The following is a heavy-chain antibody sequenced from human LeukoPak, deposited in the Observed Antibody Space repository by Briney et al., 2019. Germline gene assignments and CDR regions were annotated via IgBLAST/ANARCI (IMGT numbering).Heavy chain of an antibody. J-gene: IGHJ6*02. CDR1: GGSISSSNW. V-gene: IGHV4-4*02. D-gene: IGHD4-17*01. Sequence: PSETLSLTCAVSGGSISSSNWWSWVRQPPGKGLEWIGEIYHSGSTNYNPSLKSRVTISVDTSKNQFSLKLSSVTAADTAVYYCARFSTVTKVYYYYGMDVWGQGTTVTVSS. CDR3: ARFSTVTKVYYYYGMDV. CDR2: IYHSGST.